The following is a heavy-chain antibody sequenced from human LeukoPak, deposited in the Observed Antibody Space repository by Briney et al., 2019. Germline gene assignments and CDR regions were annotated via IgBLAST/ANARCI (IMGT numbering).Heavy chain of an antibody. CDR1: GGSISSYY. D-gene: IGHD3-9*01. CDR2: IYYSGST. J-gene: IGHJ3*02. V-gene: IGHV4-59*01. CDR3: ARDILTCWGLDAFDI. Sequence: SETLSLTCTVSGGSISSYYWSWIRQPPGKGLEWIGYIYYSGSTNYNPSLKSRVTISVDTSKNQFSLQLSSVTAADTAVYYCARDILTCWGLDAFDIWGQGTMVTVSS.